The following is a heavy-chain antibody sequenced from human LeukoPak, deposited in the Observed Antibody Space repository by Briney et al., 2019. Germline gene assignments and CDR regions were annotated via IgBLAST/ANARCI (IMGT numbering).Heavy chain of an antibody. D-gene: IGHD5-18*01. CDR2: INHSGST. CDR3: GAEVTRSLSYYYCTDV. Sequence: KTSETLSLTCAVYGGSFSGYYWSWIRQPPGKGLEWIGEINHSGSTNYNPSLKSRVTISVDTSKNQFSLKLSSVTAAATAVYYCGAEVTRSLSYYYCTDVWGKGTTVTVSS. V-gene: IGHV4-34*01. J-gene: IGHJ6*04. CDR1: GGSFSGYY.